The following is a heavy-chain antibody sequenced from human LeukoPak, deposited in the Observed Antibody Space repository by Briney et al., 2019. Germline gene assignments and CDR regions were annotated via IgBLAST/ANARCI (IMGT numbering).Heavy chain of an antibody. CDR1: GFTFSSYS. CDR2: ISSSSSTI. Sequence: GGSLRLSCAASGFTFSSYSMNWVRQAPGKGLEWVSYISSSSSTIYYADSVKGRFTISRDNAKNSLYLQMNSLRAEDTAVYYCARDIVVVVAATPATGWFDPWGQGTLVTVSS. D-gene: IGHD2-15*01. V-gene: IGHV3-48*04. CDR3: ARDIVVVVAATPATGWFDP. J-gene: IGHJ5*02.